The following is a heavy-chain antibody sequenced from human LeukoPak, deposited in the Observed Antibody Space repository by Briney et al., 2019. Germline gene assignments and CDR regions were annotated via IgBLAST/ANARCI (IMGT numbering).Heavy chain of an antibody. CDR1: GGTFSSYA. Sequence: GASVKVSCKASGGTFSSYAISWVRQAPGQGLEWMGGIIPIFGTANYAQKFQGRVTITTDESTSTAYMELSSLRSEDTAVYYCARDGGWMITLWYYFDYWGQGTLVTVSS. J-gene: IGHJ4*02. CDR2: IIPIFGTA. V-gene: IGHV1-69*05. D-gene: IGHD3-16*01. CDR3: ARDGGWMITLWYYFDY.